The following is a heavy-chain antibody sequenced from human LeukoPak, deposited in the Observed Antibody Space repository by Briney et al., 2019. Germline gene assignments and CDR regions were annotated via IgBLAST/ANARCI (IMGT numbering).Heavy chain of an antibody. J-gene: IGHJ3*02. CDR2: IYYSGST. CDR1: GGSISSYY. Sequence: SQTLSLTCTVSGGSISSYYWSWIRQPPGKGLEWIGYIYYSGSTNYNPSLKSRVTISVDTSKNQFSLKLSSVTAADTAVYYCARNGGKWELKGAFDIWGQGTMAPSLQ. CDR3: ARNGGKWELKGAFDI. V-gene: IGHV4-59*01. D-gene: IGHD1-26*01.